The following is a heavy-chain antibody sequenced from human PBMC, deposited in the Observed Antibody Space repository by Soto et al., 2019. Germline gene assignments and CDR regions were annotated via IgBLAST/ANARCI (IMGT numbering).Heavy chain of an antibody. CDR1: GGSFSGYY. V-gene: IGHV4-34*01. CDR2: INHSGST. Sequence: PSETLSLTCAVYGGSFSGYYWTWIRQPPGTGLEGIGEINHSGSTNYNPSLKSRVTISVDTSMNQFSLKLTSVTAADTAVYYCARDKITGLFDYWGQGTLVT. CDR3: ARDKITGLFDY. D-gene: IGHD2-8*02. J-gene: IGHJ4*02.